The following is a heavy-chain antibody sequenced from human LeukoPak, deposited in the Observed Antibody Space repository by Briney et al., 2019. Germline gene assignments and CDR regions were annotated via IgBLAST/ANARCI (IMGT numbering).Heavy chain of an antibody. J-gene: IGHJ3*02. Sequence: SQTLSLTCTVSGGCISSGSYYWSWIRQPAGKGLEWIGRIYTSGSTNYNPSLKSRVTMSVDTSKNQFSLKLSSVTAADTAVYYCARDLLYYYDSSGLDAFDIWGQGTMVTVSS. CDR1: GGCISSGSYY. V-gene: IGHV4-61*02. D-gene: IGHD3-22*01. CDR2: IYTSGST. CDR3: ARDLLYYYDSSGLDAFDI.